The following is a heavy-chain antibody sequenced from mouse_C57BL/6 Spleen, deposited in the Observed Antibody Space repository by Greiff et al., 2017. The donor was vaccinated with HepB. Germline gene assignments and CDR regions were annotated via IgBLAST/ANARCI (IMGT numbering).Heavy chain of an antibody. CDR3: TSSPGSSYGEYYAMDY. CDR2: IRNKANNHAT. D-gene: IGHD1-1*01. J-gene: IGHJ4*01. V-gene: IGHV6-6*01. CDR1: GFTFSDAW. Sequence: EVKVEESGGGLVQPGGSMKLSCAASGFTFSDAWMDWVRQSPEKGLEWVAEIRNKANNHATYYAESVKGRFNISRDDSKSSVYLQMKSLRAEDTGIYYCTSSPGSSYGEYYAMDYWGQGTSVTVSS.